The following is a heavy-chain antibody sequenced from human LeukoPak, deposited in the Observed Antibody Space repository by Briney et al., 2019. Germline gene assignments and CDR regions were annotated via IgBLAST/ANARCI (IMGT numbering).Heavy chain of an antibody. CDR1: GGSFSGYY. J-gene: IGHJ5*02. V-gene: IGHV4-34*01. CDR2: INHSGST. Sequence: SETLSLTCAVYGGSFSGYYWSWIRQPPGKGLEWIGEINHSGSTNYNPSLKSRVTISVDTSKNQFSLKLSSVTAADTAVYYCASGVDYDFWSGYYTSWFDPWGQGTLVTVSS. D-gene: IGHD3-3*01. CDR3: ASGVDYDFWSGYYTSWFDP.